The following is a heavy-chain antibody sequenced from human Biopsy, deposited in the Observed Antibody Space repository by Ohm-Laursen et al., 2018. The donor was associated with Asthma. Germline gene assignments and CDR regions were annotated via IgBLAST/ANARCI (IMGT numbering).Heavy chain of an antibody. CDR2: IKSKTDGGTT. D-gene: IGHD3-10*01. J-gene: IGHJ4*02. V-gene: IGHV3-15*01. Sequence: SLRLSCTASGFTFSNAWMSWVRQAPGKGLEWVGRIKSKTDGGTTDYAAPVKGRFTISRDDSKNTLYLQMNSLKTEDTAVYYCTTDNLVQGVIDVDYWGQGTLVTVSS. CDR3: TTDNLVQGVIDVDY. CDR1: GFTFSNAW.